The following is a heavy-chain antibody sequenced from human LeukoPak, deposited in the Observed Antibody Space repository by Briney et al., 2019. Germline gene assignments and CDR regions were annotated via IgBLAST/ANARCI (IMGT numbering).Heavy chain of an antibody. Sequence: GGSLRLSCAASGSTFSSYAMHWVRQAPGKGLEWVAVISYDGSNKYYADSVKGRFTISRDNSKNTLYLQMNSLRAEDTAVYYCARSEQQLVDWYFDLWGRGTLVTVSS. D-gene: IGHD6-13*01. V-gene: IGHV3-30*04. CDR1: GSTFSSYA. J-gene: IGHJ2*01. CDR2: ISYDGSNK. CDR3: ARSEQQLVDWYFDL.